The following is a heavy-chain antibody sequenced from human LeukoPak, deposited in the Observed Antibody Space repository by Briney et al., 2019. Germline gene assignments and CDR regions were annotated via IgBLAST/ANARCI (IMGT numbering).Heavy chain of an antibody. D-gene: IGHD3-10*01. CDR1: GVSFSDYY. CDR2: IQQSVYT. Sequence: SETLSLTCAVYGVSFSDYYWSWIRQPPGKGLEWIGEIQQSVYTNYNPSLKSRVTISADTSKNQLSLKLSSVTAADTAVYYCARGYGRVLIDDWGQGTLVTVSS. CDR3: ARGYGRVLIDD. V-gene: IGHV4-34*01. J-gene: IGHJ4*02.